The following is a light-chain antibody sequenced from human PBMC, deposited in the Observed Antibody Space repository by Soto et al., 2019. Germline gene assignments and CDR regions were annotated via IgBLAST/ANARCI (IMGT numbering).Light chain of an antibody. CDR2: DVS. Sequence: QSVLTQPRSVSGSPGQSVTISCTGTSGDVGTYNYVSWYKQYPRKAPKLMIFDVSQRPSGVPDRFSGSKSGYTASLTISGLQAEDEADYYCCSFAGSSRWVFGGGTQLTVL. CDR1: SGDVGTYNY. J-gene: IGLJ3*02. V-gene: IGLV2-11*01. CDR3: CSFAGSSRWV.